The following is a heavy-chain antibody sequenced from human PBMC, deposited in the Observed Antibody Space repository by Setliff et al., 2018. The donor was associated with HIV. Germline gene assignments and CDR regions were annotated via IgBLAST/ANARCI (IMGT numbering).Heavy chain of an antibody. V-gene: IGHV4-39*07. D-gene: IGHD3-3*01. CDR1: GGSMTSSNYY. J-gene: IGHJ4*02. CDR3: ARVASYDFWSGYLHYFDY. CDR2: ISSSGST. Sequence: ASETLSLTCTVSGGSMTSSNYYWGWIRQSPGRGLEWIGSISSSGSTTYHPSLRSRVTVSAATSKNQFSLNLTSVTAADTAVYYCARVASYDFWSGYLHYFDYWGQGTPVTVS.